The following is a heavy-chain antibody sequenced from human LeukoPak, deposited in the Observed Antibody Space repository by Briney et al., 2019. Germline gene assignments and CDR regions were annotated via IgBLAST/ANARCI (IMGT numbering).Heavy chain of an antibody. CDR2: ISGSGSST. V-gene: IGHV3-23*01. J-gene: IGHJ6*02. Sequence: PGGSLRLSCAASGFTFSSYAMSWVRQAPGKGLEWVSAISGSGSSTYYADSVKGRFTISRDNSKNTLYLQMNSLRAEDTAVYYCARRSYDFWSGYYPPGDYYYYGMDVWGQGTTVTVSS. CDR1: GFTFSSYA. CDR3: ARRSYDFWSGYYPPGDYYYYGMDV. D-gene: IGHD3-3*01.